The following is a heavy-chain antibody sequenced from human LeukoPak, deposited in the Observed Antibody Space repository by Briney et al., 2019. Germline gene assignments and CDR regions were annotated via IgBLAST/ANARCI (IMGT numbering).Heavy chain of an antibody. CDR3: ARRRCSSSSCFEDY. CDR2: IMQDGSHT. CDR1: GFTFSSYL. V-gene: IGHV3-7*01. J-gene: IGHJ4*02. Sequence: GGSLRLSCSASGFTFSSYLMSWVRQAPGKGLEWVATIMQDGSHTYYVDSVKGRFTISRDNAKNSRCLQMNSLRAEDTALYYCARRRCSSSSCFEDYWGEGTLVTVSS. D-gene: IGHD2-15*01.